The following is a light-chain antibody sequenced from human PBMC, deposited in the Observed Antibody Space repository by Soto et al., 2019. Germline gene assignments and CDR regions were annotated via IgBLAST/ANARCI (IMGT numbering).Light chain of an antibody. Sequence: DILMTQSPSPLSASVGERVTLTCRASQSVSSWLAWYQQKPGQAPKLLIYDASSWESGIPSRFSGSGSGTEFTLTISSLQPDDFAIYYCQQYNSYSFTFGQGTKLEI. V-gene: IGKV1-5*01. J-gene: IGKJ2*01. CDR1: QSVSSW. CDR3: QQYNSYSFT. CDR2: DAS.